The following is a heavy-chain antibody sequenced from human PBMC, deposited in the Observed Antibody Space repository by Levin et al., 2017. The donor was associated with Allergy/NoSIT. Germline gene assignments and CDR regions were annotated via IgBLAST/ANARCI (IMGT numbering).Heavy chain of an antibody. CDR2: IWYDGSNK. CDR1: GFTFSSYG. J-gene: IGHJ6*02. CDR3: ARDGYYYGSGGMDV. V-gene: IGHV3-33*01. D-gene: IGHD3-10*01. Sequence: LSLTCAASGFTFSSYGMHWVRQAPGKGLEWVAVIWYDGSNKYYADSVKGRFTISRDNSKNTLYLQMNSLRAEDTAVYYCARDGYYYGSGGMDVWGQGTTVTVSS.